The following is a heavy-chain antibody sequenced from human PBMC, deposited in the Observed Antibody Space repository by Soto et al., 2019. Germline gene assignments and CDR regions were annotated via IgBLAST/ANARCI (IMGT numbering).Heavy chain of an antibody. CDR2: ISWNSGSI. CDR1: GFTFDDYA. D-gene: IGHD4-4*01. V-gene: IGHV3-9*01. J-gene: IGHJ4*02. Sequence: EVQLVESGGGLVQPGRSLRLSCAASGFTFDDYAMHWVRQAPGKGLEWVSGISWNSGSIGYADSVKGRFTISRDNAKNSLYLQMNSLRAEDTALYYCAKDIYSNYRRGGVDYWGQGTLVTVSS. CDR3: AKDIYSNYRRGGVDY.